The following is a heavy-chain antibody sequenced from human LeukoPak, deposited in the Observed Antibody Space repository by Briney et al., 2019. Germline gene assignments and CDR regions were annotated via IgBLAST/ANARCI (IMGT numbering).Heavy chain of an antibody. CDR2: INHKGAT. Sequence: SETLSLTCAVYGGSFSGYYWTWVRQPPGKGLEWIGEINHKGATNYNPSLKSRVTISLDTSKNQFSLKLSSVTAADTAVYYCARGPHFYGSGSYEYSYYYYYYGMDVWGKGTAVTVSS. V-gene: IGHV4-34*01. CDR1: GGSFSGYY. CDR3: ARGPHFYGSGSYEYSYYYYYYGMDV. D-gene: IGHD3-10*01. J-gene: IGHJ6*04.